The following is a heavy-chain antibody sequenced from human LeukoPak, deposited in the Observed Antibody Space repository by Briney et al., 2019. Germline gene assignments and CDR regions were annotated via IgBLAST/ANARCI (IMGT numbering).Heavy chain of an antibody. CDR2: INAGNGNT. Sequence: GASVKVSCKASGYPFTSYAMHWVRQAPGQRLEWMGWINAGNGNTKYSQKFQGRVTVTRDTSANTAHMELSGLRSEDTAVYYCARDKVVVPALYFYYGMDVWGQGTTVTVSS. D-gene: IGHD2-2*01. CDR1: GYPFTSYA. CDR3: ARDKVVVPALYFYYGMDV. J-gene: IGHJ6*02. V-gene: IGHV1-3*01.